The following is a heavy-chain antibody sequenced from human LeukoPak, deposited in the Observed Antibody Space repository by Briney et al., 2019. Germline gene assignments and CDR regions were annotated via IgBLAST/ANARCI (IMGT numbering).Heavy chain of an antibody. CDR1: GFTFSSYW. D-gene: IGHD2-2*01. J-gene: IGHJ4*02. CDR3: AREFQTIGYCSSTSCYRYYFDY. CDR2: INQDGSEK. Sequence: GGSLRLSCAASGFTFSSYWMSWVRQAPGKGLEWVAHINQDGSEKYYVDSVKGRFTISRDNAKNSLYLQMNSLRAEDTAVYYCAREFQTIGYCSSTSCYRYYFDYWGQGTLVTVSS. V-gene: IGHV3-7*01.